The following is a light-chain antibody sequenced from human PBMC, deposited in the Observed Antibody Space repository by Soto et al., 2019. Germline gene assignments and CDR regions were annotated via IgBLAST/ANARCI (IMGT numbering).Light chain of an antibody. Sequence: DIQLTQSPSFLSASVGDRVTITCRASQGISSYLAWYQQKPGKGPKLLIYAASTLQSGVPSRFSGSGSGTEFTLTISCLQPEDFATYFCQQLNSYPITFGQGTRLEIK. CDR1: QGISSY. CDR2: AAS. V-gene: IGKV1-9*01. J-gene: IGKJ5*01. CDR3: QQLNSYPIT.